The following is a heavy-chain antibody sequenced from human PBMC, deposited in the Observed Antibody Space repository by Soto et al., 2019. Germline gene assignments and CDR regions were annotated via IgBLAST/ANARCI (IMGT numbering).Heavy chain of an antibody. D-gene: IGHD3-16*01. J-gene: IGHJ5*02. V-gene: IGHV4-34*01. Sequence: SETLSLTCAVYGGSFSGYYWSWIRQPPGKGLEWIGEINHSGSTNYNPSLKSRVTISVXXXXXXFXLXLXXXTAAXTAVYYCARNGGNWFDPWGQGTLVTVSS. CDR2: INHSGST. CDR1: GGSFSGYY. CDR3: ARNGGNWFDP.